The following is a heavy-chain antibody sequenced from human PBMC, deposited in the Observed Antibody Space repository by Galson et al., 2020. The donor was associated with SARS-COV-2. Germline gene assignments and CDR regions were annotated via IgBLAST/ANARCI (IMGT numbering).Heavy chain of an antibody. CDR1: GGTFSSYA. CDR2: IIPIFGTA. D-gene: IGHD4-4*01. Sequence: ASVKVSCKASGGTFSSYAISWVRQAPGQGLEWMGGIIPIFGTANYAQKFQGRVTITTDESTSTAYMELSSLRSEDTAVYYCASLISSNYGFDYGAREPWSPSPQ. J-gene: IGHJ4*02. CDR3: ASLISSNYGFD. V-gene: IGHV1-69*05.